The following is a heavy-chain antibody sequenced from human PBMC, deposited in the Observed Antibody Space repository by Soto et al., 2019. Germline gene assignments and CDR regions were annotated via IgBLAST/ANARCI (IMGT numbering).Heavy chain of an antibody. Sequence: QVQLQESGPGLVKPSQTLSLTCTVSVGSISSGGYYWSWIRQHPGKGLEWIGYIYYSGSTYYNPYLKSRVTRSVDTSKNQFSLKLRSVPAADTAVYYCARPGSGSSRGARGAFDIWGQGTMVTVSS. D-gene: IGHD1-26*01. CDR3: ARPGSGSSRGARGAFDI. V-gene: IGHV4-31*03. CDR1: VGSISSGGYY. J-gene: IGHJ3*02. CDR2: IYYSGST.